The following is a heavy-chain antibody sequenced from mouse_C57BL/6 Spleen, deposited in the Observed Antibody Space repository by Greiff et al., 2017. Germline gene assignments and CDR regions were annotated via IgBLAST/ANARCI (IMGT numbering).Heavy chain of an antibody. CDR2: IYPGDGDT. J-gene: IGHJ2*01. Sequence: QVQLQQSGPELVKPGASVKISCKASGYAFSSSWMNWVKQRPGKGLEWIGRIYPGDGDTNYNGKFKGKATLTADKSSSTAYMQLSSLTSEDSAVYFCAREGRDYDYDGDYWGQGTTLTVSS. CDR3: AREGRDYDYDGDY. CDR1: GYAFSSSW. V-gene: IGHV1-82*01. D-gene: IGHD2-4*01.